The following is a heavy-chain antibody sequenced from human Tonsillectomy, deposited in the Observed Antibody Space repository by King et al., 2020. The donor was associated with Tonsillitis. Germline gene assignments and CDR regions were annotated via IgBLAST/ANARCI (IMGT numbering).Heavy chain of an antibody. Sequence: VQLVESGGGVVQPGRSLRLSCAASGFTFSNHAMHWVRQAPGKGLEWVAVISYDGNNKYYADSVKGRFTISRDNSKNTVYLQINTLRAEDTAVYYCARVDYDNNFGPLWGQGTLVTVSS. J-gene: IGHJ1*01. V-gene: IGHV3-30*04. CDR3: ARVDYDNNFGPL. CDR1: GFTFSNHA. CDR2: ISYDGNNK. D-gene: IGHD3-22*01.